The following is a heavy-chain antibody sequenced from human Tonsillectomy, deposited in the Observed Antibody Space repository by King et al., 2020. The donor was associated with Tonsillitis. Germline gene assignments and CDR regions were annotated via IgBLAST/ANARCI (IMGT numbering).Heavy chain of an antibody. CDR1: GGSFSGYY. CDR3: ARVPRRLRDGYYYYGMDV. J-gene: IGHJ6*02. CDR2: INHSGST. Sequence: VQLQQWGAGLLKPSETLSLTCAVYGGSFSGYYWSWIRQPPGKGLEWIGEINHSGSTNYNPSLKSRVTISLDTSKNQFSLKLSSVTAADTAVYYCARVPRRLRDGYYYYGMDVWGPGTTVTVSS. D-gene: IGHD4-17*01. V-gene: IGHV4-34*01.